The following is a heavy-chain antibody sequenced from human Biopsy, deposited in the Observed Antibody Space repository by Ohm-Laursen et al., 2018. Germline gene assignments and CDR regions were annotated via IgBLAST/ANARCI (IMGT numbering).Heavy chain of an antibody. J-gene: IGHJ4*02. V-gene: IGHV3-21*01. CDR1: GFTFSSYA. CDR2: ISSRSSDI. D-gene: IGHD5-24*01. CDR3: ARGPSGVATIG. Sequence: SLRLSCAASGFTFSSYAMSWVRQSPGKGLEWVSSISSRSSDIYYADSVKGRFTISRDNAKNPLFLHMNSLRAEDTAVYYCARGPSGVATIGRGQGTLVTVSS.